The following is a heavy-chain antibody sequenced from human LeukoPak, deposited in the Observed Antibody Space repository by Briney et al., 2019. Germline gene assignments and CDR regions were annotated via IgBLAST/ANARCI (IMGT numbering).Heavy chain of an antibody. CDR3: ARDWGGGSGAGIDR. D-gene: IGHD3-10*01. Sequence: PGGSLRLSCAASGFTFSNYWMSWVRQAPGKGLEWGANIKQDGSEKYYVDSVKGRFTISRDNAKNSLYLQMNSLRAEDTAVYYCARDWGGGSGAGIDRWGQGILVTVSS. V-gene: IGHV3-7*01. CDR2: IKQDGSEK. J-gene: IGHJ5*02. CDR1: GFTFSNYW.